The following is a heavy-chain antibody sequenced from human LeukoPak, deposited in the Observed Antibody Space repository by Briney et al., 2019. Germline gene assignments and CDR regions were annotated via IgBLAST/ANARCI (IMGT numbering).Heavy chain of an antibody. CDR3: ARRYYYNLGTFPFDF. V-gene: IGHV4-34*01. CDR1: GGPFSGYF. CDR2: IHNSGTT. Sequence: SETLSLTCAVSGGPFSGYFWSWIRQSSGKGLEWIGEIHNSGTTNYNPSLNSRVTISEDTSKNQFYLNLSSVTAADTAVYYCARRYYYNLGTFPFDFWGQGTLVTVSS. D-gene: IGHD3-10*01. J-gene: IGHJ4*02.